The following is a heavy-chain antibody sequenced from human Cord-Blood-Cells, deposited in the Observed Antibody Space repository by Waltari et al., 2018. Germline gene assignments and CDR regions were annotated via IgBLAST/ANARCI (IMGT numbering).Heavy chain of an antibody. V-gene: IGHV2-5*01. CDR1: GFSLSTSGVG. J-gene: IGHJ4*02. CDR2: IYWNDDK. D-gene: IGHD2-2*01. CDR3: ARTGDMVVVPAAMRYFDY. Sequence: QITLKESGPTLVKPTQTLTLTCTFSGFSLSTSGVGVGWIRQPPGKALEWLALIYWNDDKRYSPSLKSRLTITKDTSKNQVVLTMTNMDPVDTAAYYCARTGDMVVVPAAMRYFDYWGQGTLVTVSS.